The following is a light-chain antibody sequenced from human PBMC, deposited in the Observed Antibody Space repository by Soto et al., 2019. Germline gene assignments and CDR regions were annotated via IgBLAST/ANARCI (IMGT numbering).Light chain of an antibody. V-gene: IGKV1-5*03. J-gene: IGKJ2*01. CDR3: QHYIGHPYT. CDR1: QGISTF. CDR2: EAS. Sequence: DIQMTQSPSTLSASVGERVTITCRANQGISTFLAWYQQRPGKAPNLLIYEASILESGVPSRFSGSGSGTEFTLTISSLQPDDFATYYCQHYIGHPYTFGQGSKLEIE.